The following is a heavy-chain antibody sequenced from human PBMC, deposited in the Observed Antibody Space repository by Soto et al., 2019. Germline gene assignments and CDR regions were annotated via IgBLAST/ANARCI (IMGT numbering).Heavy chain of an antibody. V-gene: IGHV1-18*01. J-gene: IGHJ3*02. Sequence: ASVKVSCKASGYTFTSYGISWVRQAPGQGLEWMGWISAYNGNTNYAQKLQGRVTMTTDTSTSTAYMELRSLRSDDTAVYYCARDRGIAVAGAHFDIWGQGTMVTVSS. CDR1: GYTFTSYG. CDR3: ARDRGIAVAGAHFDI. D-gene: IGHD6-19*01. CDR2: ISAYNGNT.